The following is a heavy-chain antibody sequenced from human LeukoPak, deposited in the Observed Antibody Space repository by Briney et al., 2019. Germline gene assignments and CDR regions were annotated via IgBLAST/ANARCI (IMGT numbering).Heavy chain of an antibody. CDR1: GGSISGYY. D-gene: IGHD3-22*01. J-gene: IGHJ4*02. CDR3: ARLGSYDTIGYFFKQ. V-gene: IGHV4-59*08. Sequence: PSETLSLTCTVSGGSISGYYWSWIRQSPGKALEWIGYIYYSGGTSYSPSLKSRITISLDTSRNQFSLTLGSVTAADTAIYYCARLGSYDTIGYFFKQWGQGMLVTVSS. CDR2: IYYSGGT.